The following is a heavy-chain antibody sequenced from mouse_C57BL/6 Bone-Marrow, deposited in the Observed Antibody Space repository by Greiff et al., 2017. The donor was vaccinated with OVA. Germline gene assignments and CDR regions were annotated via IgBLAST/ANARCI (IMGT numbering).Heavy chain of an antibody. CDR2: IDPSDSET. D-gene: IGHD1-1*01. CDR1: GYTFTSYW. CDR3: ATYGSRPAWFAY. V-gene: IGHV1-52*01. J-gene: IGHJ3*01. Sequence: QVQLQQPGAELVRPGSSVKLSCKASGYTFTSYWMHWVKQRPIQGLEWIGNIDPSDSETHYNQKFKDKATLTVDKSSSTAYMQLSSLTSEDSAVYYCATYGSRPAWFAYWGQGTLVTVSA.